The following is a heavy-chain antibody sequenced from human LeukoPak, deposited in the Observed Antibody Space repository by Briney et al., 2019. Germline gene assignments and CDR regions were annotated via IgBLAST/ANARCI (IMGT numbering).Heavy chain of an antibody. V-gene: IGHV3-74*01. CDR1: GFTFSSYW. CDR3: VSLNTRDTAVGDY. Sequence: PGGSLRLSCAASGFTFSSYWMHWVRQAPGKGLVWVSRINSDGSSTSYADSVKGRFTISRDSAKNTLYLQMNSLRAEDTAVYYCVSLNTRDTAVGDYWGQGTLVTVSS. CDR2: INSDGSST. J-gene: IGHJ4*02. D-gene: IGHD5-18*01.